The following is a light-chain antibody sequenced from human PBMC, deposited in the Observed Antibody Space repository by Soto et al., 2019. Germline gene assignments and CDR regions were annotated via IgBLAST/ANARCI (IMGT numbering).Light chain of an antibody. CDR2: DTS. Sequence: EVVMRQSPATLSVSPGKGATLSCRASQGNGDTLAWYQHKPGQTPRLLIYDTSTRATGVPARFSGSRSGTEFTLTINSLQSEDFAVYYCQRYNNWPLTFGGGTKVESK. CDR3: QRYNNWPLT. CDR1: QGNGDT. J-gene: IGKJ4*01. V-gene: IGKV3-15*01.